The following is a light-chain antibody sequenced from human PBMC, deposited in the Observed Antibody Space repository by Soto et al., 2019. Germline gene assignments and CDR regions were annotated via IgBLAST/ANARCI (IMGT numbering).Light chain of an antibody. J-gene: IGLJ2*01. Sequence: QSVLTQPPSVSAAPGQKVTISCSGSSSNIGNNYVSWYQQLPGTAPKLLISDNNKRPSGIPDRFSGSKSGTSATLGITGLQTGDEADYYCGTWDSSLSAVVFGGGTKVTV. CDR1: SSNIGNNY. V-gene: IGLV1-51*01. CDR2: DNN. CDR3: GTWDSSLSAVV.